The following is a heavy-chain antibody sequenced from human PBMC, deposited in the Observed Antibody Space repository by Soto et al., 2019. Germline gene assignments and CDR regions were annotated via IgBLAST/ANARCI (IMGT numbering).Heavy chain of an antibody. V-gene: IGHV3-23*01. J-gene: IGHJ5*02. CDR3: AKGRGDIAAAGTRSWFDP. D-gene: IGHD6-13*01. Sequence: PGGSLRISCAASGITFSSYAMSWVRQAPGKGLEWVSAISGSGGSTYYADSVKGRFTISRDNSKNTLYLQMNSLRAEDTAVYYCAKGRGDIAAAGTRSWFDPWGQGTLVTVSS. CDR2: ISGSGGST. CDR1: GITFSSYA.